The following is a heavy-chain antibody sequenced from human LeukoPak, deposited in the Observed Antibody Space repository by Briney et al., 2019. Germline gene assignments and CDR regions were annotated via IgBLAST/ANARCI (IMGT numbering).Heavy chain of an antibody. Sequence: GGSLRLSCAASGFTFSSYWMSWVRQAPGKGLEWVANINQDGSGKYYVDSVKGRFTISRDNAKNSLYLQMNSLRAEDTAVYYCARDYYGSGDDYWGQGTLVTVSS. D-gene: IGHD3-10*01. CDR2: INQDGSGK. CDR3: ARDYYGSGDDY. V-gene: IGHV3-7*01. CDR1: GFTFSSYW. J-gene: IGHJ4*02.